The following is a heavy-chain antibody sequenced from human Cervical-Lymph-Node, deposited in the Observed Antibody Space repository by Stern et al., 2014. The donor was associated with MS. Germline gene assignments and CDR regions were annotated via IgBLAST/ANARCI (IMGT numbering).Heavy chain of an antibody. Sequence: QITLKESGPTLVKPTQTLTLTCTFSGFSLSTSGVGVGWIRQPPGKALEWLALIYWDDDKSYSPSLKSRLTITKDTSKNQVVLTMTNMDPVDTATYYCAVRLTLYSSSWYSMHYFDYWGQGTLVTVSS. CDR2: IYWDDDK. CDR1: GFSLSTSGVG. D-gene: IGHD6-13*01. V-gene: IGHV2-5*02. J-gene: IGHJ4*02. CDR3: AVRLTLYSSSWYSMHYFDY.